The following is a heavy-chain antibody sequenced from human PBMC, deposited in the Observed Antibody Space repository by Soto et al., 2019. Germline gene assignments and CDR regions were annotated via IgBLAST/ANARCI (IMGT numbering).Heavy chain of an antibody. V-gene: IGHV3-23*01. CDR3: VKDVDSISSNKPLDY. CDR2: ISVSGDRT. J-gene: IGHJ4*02. Sequence: VGSLRLSCAASGFTFTTYAMCWVRQAPGKGLEWVSSISVSGDRTFYADSVKGRFTISRDNRRNTLHLQMNSLRAEDTAVYYCVKDVDSISSNKPLDYWGQGTLVTVSS. D-gene: IGHD2-2*01. CDR1: GFTFTTYA.